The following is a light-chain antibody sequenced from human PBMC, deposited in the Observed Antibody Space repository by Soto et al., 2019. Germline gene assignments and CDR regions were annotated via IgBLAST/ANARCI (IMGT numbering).Light chain of an antibody. V-gene: IGKV1-5*01. CDR3: QHCNTSWT. Sequence: DIQMAQSPSTLSASVGDRVTMTCRASQSISTWLAWYQQKPGKAPKLLIYDVSSLESGVPSRFSGSGSGTEFTLTISSLQPDDFATYYCQHCNTSWTFGQGTKVDIK. CDR1: QSISTW. J-gene: IGKJ1*01. CDR2: DVS.